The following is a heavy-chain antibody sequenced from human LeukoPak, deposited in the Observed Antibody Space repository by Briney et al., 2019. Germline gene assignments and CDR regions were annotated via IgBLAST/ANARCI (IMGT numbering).Heavy chain of an antibody. V-gene: IGHV4-61*08. CDR2: IYYSGST. Sequence: PSQTLSLTCTVSGGSISSGDYYWSWIRQPPGKGLEWIGYIYYSGSTNYNPSLKSRVTISVDTSKNQFSLKLSSVTAADTAVYYCARIAAAGTIDYWGQGTLVTVSS. CDR3: ARIAAAGTIDY. D-gene: IGHD6-13*01. CDR1: GGSISSGDYY. J-gene: IGHJ4*02.